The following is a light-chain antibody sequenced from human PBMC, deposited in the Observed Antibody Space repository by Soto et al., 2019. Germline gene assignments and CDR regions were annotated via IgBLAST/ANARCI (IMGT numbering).Light chain of an antibody. Sequence: SVLKQPASVSGSPGKSSAISCTGTISDVVGYNYVSWYQQHPGKAHKLMIYEVSNRPSGVSNRFSGSKSGNTASLTISGLQAEDEADYYCSSYKSSTLAVFGTGTKVTVL. V-gene: IGLV2-14*01. CDR3: SSYKSSTLAV. CDR1: ISDVVGYNY. J-gene: IGLJ1*01. CDR2: EVS.